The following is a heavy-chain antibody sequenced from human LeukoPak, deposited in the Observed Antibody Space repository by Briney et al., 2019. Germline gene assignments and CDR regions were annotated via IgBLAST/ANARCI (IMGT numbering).Heavy chain of an antibody. Sequence: PGGSLRLSCAASGFTFSSFGMNWVRQAPGKGLEWVSSISSSSNFIYYADSVKGRFTISRDNAKNSLYLQMNGLRAEDTAVYYCARVLGSGSYLSFDYWGQGTPVTVSS. J-gene: IGHJ4*02. CDR3: ARVLGSGSYLSFDY. D-gene: IGHD1-26*01. CDR2: ISSSSNFI. CDR1: GFTFSSFG. V-gene: IGHV3-21*01.